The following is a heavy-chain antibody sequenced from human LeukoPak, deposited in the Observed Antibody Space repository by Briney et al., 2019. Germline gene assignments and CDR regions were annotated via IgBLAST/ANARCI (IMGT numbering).Heavy chain of an antibody. V-gene: IGHV3-21*01. CDR2: ISSSSSYI. J-gene: IGHJ3*02. CDR3: ASEYSSFDAFDI. D-gene: IGHD6-6*01. Sequence: GSLRLSCAASGFTFSSYSMNWVRQAPGKGLEWVSSISSSSSYIYYADSVKGRFTISRDNAKNSLYLQMNSLRAEDTAVYYCASEYSSFDAFDIWGQGTMVTVSS. CDR1: GFTFSSYS.